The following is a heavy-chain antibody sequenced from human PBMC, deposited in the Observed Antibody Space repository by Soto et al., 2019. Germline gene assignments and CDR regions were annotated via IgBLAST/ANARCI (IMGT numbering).Heavy chain of an antibody. CDR2: IYYSGST. V-gene: IGHV4-39*01. CDR3: ARRFDDYSKGEDYYGMDV. CDR1: GGSISSSSYY. Sequence: SETLSLTCTVSGGSISSSSYYWGWIRQPPGKGLEWIGSIYYSGSTYYNPSLKSRVTISVDTSKNQFSLKLSSVTAADTAVYYCARRFDDYSKGEDYYGMDVWGQGTTVTVSS. J-gene: IGHJ6*02. D-gene: IGHD4-4*01.